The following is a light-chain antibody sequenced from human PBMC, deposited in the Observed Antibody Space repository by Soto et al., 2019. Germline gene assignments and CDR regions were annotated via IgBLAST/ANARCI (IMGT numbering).Light chain of an antibody. J-gene: IGKJ2*01. V-gene: IGKV1-9*01. CDR3: QQLNSYPYT. CDR1: QGISCF. Sequence: DIQLTQSPSFLSASVGDRVTITCRASQGISCFLAWYQQKPGKAPKLLIYASSTLQSGVPSRFSGSGSGTEFTLTISSLQPEDFATFYCQQLNSYPYTFGQGTKLEIK. CDR2: ASS.